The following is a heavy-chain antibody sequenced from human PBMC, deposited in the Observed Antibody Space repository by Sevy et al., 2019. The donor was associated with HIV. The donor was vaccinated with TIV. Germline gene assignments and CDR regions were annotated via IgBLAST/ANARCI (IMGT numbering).Heavy chain of an antibody. CDR3: ANKGGFWSGYQYFDS. J-gene: IGHJ4*02. D-gene: IGHD3-3*01. Sequence: GGSLRLSCTASGFTFSNAWMNWVRQAPGKGLEWVGRIKSQSDGGTIDYAAPVKGRFTISRDDSKNTLFLQMNSLRSEDTAVYYCANKGGFWSGYQYFDSWGQGTLVTVSS. CDR2: IKSQSDGGTI. CDR1: GFTFSNAW. V-gene: IGHV3-15*07.